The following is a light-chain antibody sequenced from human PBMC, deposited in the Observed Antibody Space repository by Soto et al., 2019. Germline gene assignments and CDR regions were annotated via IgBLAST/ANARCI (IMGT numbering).Light chain of an antibody. V-gene: IGKV3-15*01. CDR1: QSVSSN. CDR2: GAS. J-gene: IGKJ1*01. Sequence: IVMTQSPATPSVSPGEGATLSCRASQSVSSNLAWYQQKPGQAPRLLIYGASNRATGIPARFSGSGSGTEFTLTISSLQSEDFGVYYCQHYNNWPPWTFGQGTKVDIK. CDR3: QHYNNWPPWT.